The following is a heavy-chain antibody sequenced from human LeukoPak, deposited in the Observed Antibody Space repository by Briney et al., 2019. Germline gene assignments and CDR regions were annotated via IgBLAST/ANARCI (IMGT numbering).Heavy chain of an antibody. CDR3: ARGISMGGSGWYIYYYMDV. J-gene: IGHJ6*03. CDR1: GFTFSSYA. V-gene: IGHV3-23*01. D-gene: IGHD6-19*01. Sequence: GGSLRLSCAASGFTFSSYAMSWVRQAPGEGLEWVSAISGSGGSTYYADSVKGRFTISRDNSKNTLYLQMNSLRAEDTAVYYCARGISMGGSGWYIYYYMDVWGKGTTVTVSS. CDR2: ISGSGGST.